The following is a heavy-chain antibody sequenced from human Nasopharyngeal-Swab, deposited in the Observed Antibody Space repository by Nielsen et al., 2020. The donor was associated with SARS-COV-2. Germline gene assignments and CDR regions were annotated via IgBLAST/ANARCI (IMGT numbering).Heavy chain of an antibody. Sequence: GGSLRLSCAASGFTVSSNYMRWVRQAPGKGLEWVSVIYSGGSTYYADSVKGRFTISRDNSKNTLFLQMNSLRAEDTAVYYCAKALGSSGYYFFDYWGQGTLVTVSS. J-gene: IGHJ4*02. V-gene: IGHV3-53*01. CDR2: IYSGGST. CDR3: AKALGSSGYYFFDY. D-gene: IGHD3-22*01. CDR1: GFTVSSNY.